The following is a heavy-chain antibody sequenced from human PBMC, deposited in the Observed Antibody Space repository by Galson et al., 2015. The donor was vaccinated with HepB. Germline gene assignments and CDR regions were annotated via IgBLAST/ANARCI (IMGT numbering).Heavy chain of an antibody. CDR3: ARDRYYYDSSGYPHDAFDI. CDR1: GGSISSYY. D-gene: IGHD3-22*01. J-gene: IGHJ3*02. CDR2: IYTSGST. Sequence: SETLSLTCTVSGGSISSYYWSWIRQPAGKGLEWIGRIYTSGSTNYNPSLKSRVTMSVDTSKNQFSLKLSSVTAADTAVYYCARDRYYYDSSGYPHDAFDIWGQGTMVTVSS. V-gene: IGHV4-4*07.